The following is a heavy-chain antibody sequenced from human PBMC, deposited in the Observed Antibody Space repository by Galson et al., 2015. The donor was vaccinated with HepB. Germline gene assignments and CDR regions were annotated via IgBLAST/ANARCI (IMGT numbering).Heavy chain of an antibody. V-gene: IGHV1-18*04. CDR1: GSTFTSYG. CDR3: ARELGYYDSSGYSEYFQH. J-gene: IGHJ1*01. Sequence: SVKVSCKASGSTFTSYGISWVRQAPGQGLEWMGWISAYNGNTNYAQKLQGRVTMTTDTSTSTAYMELRSLRSDDTAVYYCARELGYYDSSGYSEYFQHWGQGTLVTVSS. D-gene: IGHD3-22*01. CDR2: ISAYNGNT.